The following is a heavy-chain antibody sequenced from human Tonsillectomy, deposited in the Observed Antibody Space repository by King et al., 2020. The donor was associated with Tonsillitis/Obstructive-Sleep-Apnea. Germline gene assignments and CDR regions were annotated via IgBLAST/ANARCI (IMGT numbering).Heavy chain of an antibody. J-gene: IGHJ6*02. V-gene: IGHV6-1*01. Sequence: VQLQQSGPGLVKPSQTLSLTCAISGDSFSSNSAPWSRIRQSPSRGLEWLGRTYYRSKWYNDYAVSVNSRITINPDTSKNQFSLQVKSVNPEDTAVDYCARGDHSRNDEAHYYNYYGMDVWGQGTTVTVSS. D-gene: IGHD1-1*01. CDR3: ARGDHSRNDEAHYYNYYGMDV. CDR2: TYYRSKWYN. CDR1: GDSFSSNSAP.